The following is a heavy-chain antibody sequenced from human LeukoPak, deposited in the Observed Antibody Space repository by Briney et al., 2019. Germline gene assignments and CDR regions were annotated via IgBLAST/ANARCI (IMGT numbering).Heavy chain of an antibody. V-gene: IGHV1-8*01. CDR1: GYTFTSYD. CDR2: MNPNSGNA. J-gene: IGHJ4*02. CDR3: ARGHKVRGVMIGY. D-gene: IGHD3-10*01. Sequence: ASVKVSCKASGYTFTSYDINWVRQATGQGLEWMGWMNPNSGNAGYAQKFQGRVTMTRNTSISTAYMELSSLRSEDTAVYYCARGHKVRGVMIGYWGQGTLVTVSS.